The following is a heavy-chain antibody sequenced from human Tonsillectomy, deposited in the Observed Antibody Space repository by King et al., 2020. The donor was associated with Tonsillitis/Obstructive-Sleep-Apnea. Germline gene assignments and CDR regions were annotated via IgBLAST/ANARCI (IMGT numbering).Heavy chain of an antibody. D-gene: IGHD3-10*01. CDR1: GYTFTSYY. CDR3: ARVGGSGSSYFDY. V-gene: IGHV1-46*01. CDR2: INPSGGST. J-gene: IGHJ4*02. Sequence: QLVQSGAEVKKPGASVKVSCKASGYTFTSYYMHWFRQAPGQGLEWMGIINPSGGSTNYAQKFQGRVTMTRDTSTSTVYNELSSLTSEDTAVYYCARVGGSGSSYFDYWGQGTLVTVSS.